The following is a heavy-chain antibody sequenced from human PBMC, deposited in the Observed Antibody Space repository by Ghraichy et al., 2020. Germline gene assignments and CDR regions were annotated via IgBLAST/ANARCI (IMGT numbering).Heavy chain of an antibody. V-gene: IGHV3-33*01. CDR3: ARDWYCSSTKCYGRDGFDI. D-gene: IGHD2-2*01. CDR2: IWYDGSNK. Sequence: VAIIWYDGSNKYYADSVKGRFTISRDNSKNTLYLQMNSLRAEDTAVYYCARDWYCSSTKCYGRDGFDILCQGTMVTVSS. J-gene: IGHJ3*02.